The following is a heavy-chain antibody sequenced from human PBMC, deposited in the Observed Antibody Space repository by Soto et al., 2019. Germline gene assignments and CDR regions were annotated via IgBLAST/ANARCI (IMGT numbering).Heavy chain of an antibody. D-gene: IGHD2-15*01. CDR1: GGTFSSSA. V-gene: IGHV1-69*01. Sequence: QVQLVQSGAEVKKPGSSVKVSCKASGGTFSSSAISWVRQAPGQGLEWMGGIIPVFGTANYAQKFQGRVTITSAETTGTAYMELGRLRSDDMAVYYCARGKDCSGGSCYADWFDPCGLGSLVTLSS. J-gene: IGHJ5*02. CDR2: IIPVFGTA. CDR3: ARGKDCSGGSCYADWFDP.